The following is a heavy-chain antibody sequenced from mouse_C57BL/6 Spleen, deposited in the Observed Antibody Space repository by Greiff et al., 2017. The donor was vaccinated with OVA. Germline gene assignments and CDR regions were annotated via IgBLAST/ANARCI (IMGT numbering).Heavy chain of an antibody. J-gene: IGHJ3*01. Sequence: VQLQQPGAELVKPGASVKVSCKASGYTFTSYWMHWVKQRPGQGLEWIGRLHPSDSDTNYNQKFKGKATLTVDKSSSTAYMQLSSLTSEDSAVYYCAMDYYGSSYWFAYWGQGTLVTVSA. V-gene: IGHV1-74*01. CDR2: LHPSDSDT. D-gene: IGHD1-1*01. CDR3: AMDYYGSSYWFAY. CDR1: GYTFTSYW.